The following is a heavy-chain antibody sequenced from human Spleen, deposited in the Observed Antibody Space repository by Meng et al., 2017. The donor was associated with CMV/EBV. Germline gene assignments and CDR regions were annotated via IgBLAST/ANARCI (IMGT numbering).Heavy chain of an antibody. CDR1: GFTFTTYG. CDR3: ARDSGYYGSGTYYTFDY. Sequence: GESLKISCAVSGFTFTTYGMHWVRQAPGKGLERVTFIQFDGSNTFYADSVKGRFTISRDNSKNTLYLQMNSLRAEDTAVYYCARDSGYYGSGTYYTFDYWGQGTLVTVSS. D-gene: IGHD3-10*01. CDR2: IQFDGSNT. V-gene: IGHV3-30*02. J-gene: IGHJ4*02.